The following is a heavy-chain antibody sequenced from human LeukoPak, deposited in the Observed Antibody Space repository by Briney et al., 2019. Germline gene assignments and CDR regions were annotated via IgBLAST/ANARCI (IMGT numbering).Heavy chain of an antibody. CDR2: TYPGDSDT. Sequence: GESLEISCQGSGCSFTNYWIGWVRQVPGKGLEWMGITYPGDSDTRYSQSFQGQVTISADKSINTAYLQGSSLKASDTAIYYCARHKGFSSAWYADYWGQGTLVTVAS. CDR3: ARHKGFSSAWYADY. V-gene: IGHV5-51*01. D-gene: IGHD6-19*01. CDR1: GCSFTNYW. J-gene: IGHJ4*02.